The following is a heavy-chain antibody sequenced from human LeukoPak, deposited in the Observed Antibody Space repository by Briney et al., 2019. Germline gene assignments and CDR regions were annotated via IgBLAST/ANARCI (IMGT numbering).Heavy chain of an antibody. V-gene: IGHV4-38-2*02. Sequence: SETLSLTCTVSGYFIRNGYYWGWIRQPPGKGLEWIGSIYESGSTDYSPSLKSRVTISVDTSKNQFSLKLSSVTAADTAVYYCAREREVTAIRHWYFDLWGRGTLVTVSS. CDR3: AREREVTAIRHWYFDL. J-gene: IGHJ2*01. D-gene: IGHD2-21*02. CDR1: GYFIRNGYY. CDR2: IYESGST.